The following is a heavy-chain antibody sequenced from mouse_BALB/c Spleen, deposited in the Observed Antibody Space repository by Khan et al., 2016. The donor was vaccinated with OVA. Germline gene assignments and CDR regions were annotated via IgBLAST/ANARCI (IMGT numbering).Heavy chain of an antibody. V-gene: IGHV1S81*02. J-gene: IGHJ2*01. CDR3: ARNKKIVATHFDY. CDR1: GYTFTSYW. Sequence: QVQLQQPGAELVKAGASVKMSCKASGYTFTSYWMHWVKQRLGQGLEWFAETNPTNGRTYYNEKFKSKATLTVDKSSSTAYMLLSGPTFEDSAVYYCARNKKIVATHFDYWGQGTTLTVSS. D-gene: IGHD1-1*01. CDR2: TNPTNGRT.